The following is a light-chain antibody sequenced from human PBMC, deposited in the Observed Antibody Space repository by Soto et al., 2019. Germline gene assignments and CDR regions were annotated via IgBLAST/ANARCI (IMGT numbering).Light chain of an antibody. CDR3: LQDYNSPIT. J-gene: IGKJ5*01. CDR2: AAS. V-gene: IGKV1-6*01. Sequence: AIQMTQSQSSLSASVGDRVTITGRASQGIRNDLGWYQQKKGKAPKILIYAASSLQSGVPSRFSGSGSGTDFTLTISSLQPEDVVTDYCLQDYNSPITFGQGTRLEIK. CDR1: QGIRND.